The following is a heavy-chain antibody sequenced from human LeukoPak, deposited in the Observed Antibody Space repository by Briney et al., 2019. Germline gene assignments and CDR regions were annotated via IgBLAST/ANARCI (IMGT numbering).Heavy chain of an antibody. V-gene: IGHV4-4*02. Sequence: SETLSLTCTVSGGSISSRNWWSWVRQPPGKGLEWIGEIYHSGSTNYNPSLKTRVTISVDKSKNQFSLKLSSVTVADTAVYYCARASHDYGDYSHFDYWGQGTLVTVSS. J-gene: IGHJ4*02. CDR2: IYHSGST. D-gene: IGHD4-17*01. CDR1: GGSISSRNW. CDR3: ARASHDYGDYSHFDY.